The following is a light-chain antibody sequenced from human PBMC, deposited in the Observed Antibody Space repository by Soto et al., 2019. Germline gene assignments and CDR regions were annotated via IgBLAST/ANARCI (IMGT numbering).Light chain of an antibody. CDR2: DVS. V-gene: IGLV2-14*01. J-gene: IGLJ2*01. CDR1: NSDVGGYDY. CDR3: SSYTSSSPLV. Sequence: QSALTQPASVSGSPGQSITISCTGTNSDVGGYDYVSWYQQHPGKAPKLMIYDVSNRPSGVSNRFSGSKSGNTASLNISGLQAEDEATYYCSSYTSSSPLVFGGGTKLT.